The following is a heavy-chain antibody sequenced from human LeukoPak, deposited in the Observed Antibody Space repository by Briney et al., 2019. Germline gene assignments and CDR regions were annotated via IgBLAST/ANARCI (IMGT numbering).Heavy chain of an antibody. CDR1: GFTFSYYG. D-gene: IGHD2-8*01. Sequence: GGSLRLSCAASGFTFSYYGMNWVRQAPGKGLKWFSGIIGSVDGTYYEDSVKGRFTISRDNSKNTLYLHMNSLRAEDTAVYYCARDRGGTVMVYTRGKDYYYMDVWGKGTTVTVSS. CDR3: ARDRGGTVMVYTRGKDYYYMDV. V-gene: IGHV3-23*01. CDR2: IIGSVDGT. J-gene: IGHJ6*03.